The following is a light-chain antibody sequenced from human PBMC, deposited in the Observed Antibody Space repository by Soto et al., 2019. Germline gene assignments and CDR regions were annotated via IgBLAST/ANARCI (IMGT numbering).Light chain of an antibody. J-gene: IGLJ3*02. CDR3: SSYTSSSTLV. Sequence: QSALTQPASVSGSPGQSITISCTGTSSDVGGYNYVSWYQQHPGTAPKLMIYEVSNRPSGVSNRFSGSKSGNTASLTISGLQDEDAADYYCSSYTSSSTLVFGGGTKLTVL. CDR1: SSDVGGYNY. V-gene: IGLV2-14*01. CDR2: EVS.